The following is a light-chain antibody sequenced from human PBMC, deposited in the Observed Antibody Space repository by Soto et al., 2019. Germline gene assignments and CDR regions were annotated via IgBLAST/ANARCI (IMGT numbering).Light chain of an antibody. Sequence: IQLTQSPSSLSASVGDRVTSTCRASQGISTYLAWYQQKPGKAPKLPIYAASTLQSGVPSRFSGSGSGTDFTLSISSLQPEDFATYYCLQHNDYPYTFGQGTKVDIK. CDR1: QGISTY. J-gene: IGKJ2*01. V-gene: IGKV1-9*01. CDR3: LQHNDYPYT. CDR2: AAS.